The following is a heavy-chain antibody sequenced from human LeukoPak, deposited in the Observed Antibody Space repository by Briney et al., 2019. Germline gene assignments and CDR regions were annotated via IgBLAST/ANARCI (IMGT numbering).Heavy chain of an antibody. CDR1: GGSISSYY. D-gene: IGHD3-22*01. CDR2: IYDSVNT. CDR3: ARVRRYYDSSGYPSRLFDY. V-gene: IGHV4-59*01. J-gene: IGHJ4*02. Sequence: KPSETLSLTCTVSGGSISSYYWSWIRQPAGKGLEWIGYIYDSVNTNYNPSLESRVTMSVDTSKKQFSLKLTSVTAADTAVYYCARVRRYYDSSGYPSRLFDYWGQGTLVTVSS.